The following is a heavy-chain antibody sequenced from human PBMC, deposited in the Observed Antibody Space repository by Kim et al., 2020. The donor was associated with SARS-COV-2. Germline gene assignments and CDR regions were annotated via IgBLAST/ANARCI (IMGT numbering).Heavy chain of an antibody. J-gene: IGHJ5*02. CDR2: ISYDGSNK. V-gene: IGHV3-30*18. D-gene: IGHD2-2*01. Sequence: GGSLRLSCAASGFTFSSYGMHWVRQAPGKGLEWVAVISYDGSNKYYADSVKGRFTISRDNSKNTLYLQMNSLRAEDTAVYYCAKSHHIVVSPGPWGQGTL. CDR3: AKSHHIVVSPGP. CDR1: GFTFSSYG.